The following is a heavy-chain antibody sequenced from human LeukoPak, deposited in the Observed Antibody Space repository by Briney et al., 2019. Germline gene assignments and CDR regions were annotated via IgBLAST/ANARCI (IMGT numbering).Heavy chain of an antibody. Sequence: GGSLRLSCAASGFTFSSYAMSWVRQAPGKGLEWVSGISGSGAGTYYADSVTGRFTVSRDNSKNTLYLQMNSLRAADTAAYYCAKEAGCSSGWYDYWGQGTLVTVSS. J-gene: IGHJ4*02. D-gene: IGHD6-19*01. CDR1: GFTFSSYA. CDR2: ISGSGAGT. CDR3: AKEAGCSSGWYDY. V-gene: IGHV3-23*01.